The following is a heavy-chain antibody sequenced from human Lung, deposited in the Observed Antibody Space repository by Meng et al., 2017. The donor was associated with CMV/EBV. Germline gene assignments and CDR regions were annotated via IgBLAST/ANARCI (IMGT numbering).Heavy chain of an antibody. CDR1: GFTFSSYW. CDR3: AKDRVYSSRYSGMDV. D-gene: IGHD5-12*01. Sequence: GESLKISCAASGFTFSSYWMSWVRQAPGKGLEWVANIKQDGSEKYYVDSVKGRFTISRDNAKNSLYLQMNSLRAEDTAVYYCAKDRVYSSRYSGMDVWGQGXTVTVSS. J-gene: IGHJ6*02. CDR2: IKQDGSEK. V-gene: IGHV3-7*01.